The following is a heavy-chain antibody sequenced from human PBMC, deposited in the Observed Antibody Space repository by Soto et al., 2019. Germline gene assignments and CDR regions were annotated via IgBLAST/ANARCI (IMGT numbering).Heavy chain of an antibody. CDR1: GGSISSYY. CDR3: ARVGWAAAVNYFDY. J-gene: IGHJ4*02. V-gene: IGHV4-59*01. Sequence: SETLSLTCTVSGGSISSYYWSWIRQPPGKGLEWIGYIYYSGSTNYNPSLKSRVTISVDTSKNQFSLKLSSVTAADTAVYYCARVGWAAAVNYFDYWGQGTLVTVSS. CDR2: IYYSGST. D-gene: IGHD6-13*01.